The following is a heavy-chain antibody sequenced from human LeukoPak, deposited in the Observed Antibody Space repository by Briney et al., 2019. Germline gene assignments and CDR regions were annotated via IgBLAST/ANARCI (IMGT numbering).Heavy chain of an antibody. V-gene: IGHV3-23*01. CDR2: IGGTDGTT. Sequence: GGSLRLSCAASGFTFSTYVLNWVRQAPGKGLEWVSAIGGTDGTTSYADSVKGRFTISRDNSKNTLFLQMNSLRAEDTALYYCTKRVDGSGTYYIDYWGQGTLVTVSS. CDR3: TKRVDGSGTYYIDY. CDR1: GFTFSTYV. D-gene: IGHD3-10*01. J-gene: IGHJ4*02.